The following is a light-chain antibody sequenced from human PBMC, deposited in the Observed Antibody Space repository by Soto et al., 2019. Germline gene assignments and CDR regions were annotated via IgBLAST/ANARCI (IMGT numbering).Light chain of an antibody. CDR2: GAS. CDR1: QSVDSTY. Sequence: EIVLTQSPGTLYLSPGERATPSCRASQSVDSTYLTWYQQKPGQAPRLLIYGASGRATGVPDRFSGSGSGTDFTLTISRLEPEDFAVYFCQYYDSFRTFGQGTKVDIK. J-gene: IGKJ1*01. CDR3: QYYDSFRT. V-gene: IGKV3-20*01.